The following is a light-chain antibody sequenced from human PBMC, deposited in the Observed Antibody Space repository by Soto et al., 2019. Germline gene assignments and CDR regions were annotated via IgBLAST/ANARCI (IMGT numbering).Light chain of an antibody. CDR3: SSYTSSSIDYV. CDR2: EVS. CDR1: SSDVGGYNY. Sequence: QSALTQPASVSGSPGQSITISCTGTSSDVGGYNYVSWYQQHPGKAPKLLIYEVSNRPSGVSNRFSGSKSGNTDSLTISGLQAEDEAAYYCSSYTSSSIDYVFGTGTKLTV. V-gene: IGLV2-14*01. J-gene: IGLJ1*01.